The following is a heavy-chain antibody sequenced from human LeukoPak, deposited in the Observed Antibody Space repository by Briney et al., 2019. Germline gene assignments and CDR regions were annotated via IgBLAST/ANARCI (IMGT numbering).Heavy chain of an antibody. CDR3: ARAMVRGVIIKRFDY. Sequence: PSQTLSLTCTVSGGSISSGDYYWSWIRQPPGKGLEWIGYIYYSGSTYYNPSLKSRVTISVDTSKNQFSLKLSSVTAADTAVYYCARAMVRGVIIKRFDYWGQGTLVTVSS. J-gene: IGHJ4*02. D-gene: IGHD3-10*01. CDR2: IYYSGST. V-gene: IGHV4-30-4*01. CDR1: GGSISSGDYY.